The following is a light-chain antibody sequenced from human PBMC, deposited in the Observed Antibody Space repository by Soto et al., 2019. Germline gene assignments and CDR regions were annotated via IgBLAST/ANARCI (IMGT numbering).Light chain of an antibody. V-gene: IGKV4-1*01. CDR2: WAS. Sequence: EIVLTQSPGTLSLSPGERATLSCRASQSVSSKYLAWYQQKSGQPPKLLIYWASTRESGVPDRFSGSGSGTDFTLTISSLQAEDVAVYYCQQYYSPPSTFGQGTTVEIK. J-gene: IGKJ1*01. CDR3: QQYYSPPST. CDR1: QSVSSKY.